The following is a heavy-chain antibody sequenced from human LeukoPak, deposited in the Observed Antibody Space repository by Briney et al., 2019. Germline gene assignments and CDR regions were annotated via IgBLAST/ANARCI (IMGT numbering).Heavy chain of an antibody. J-gene: IGHJ5*02. CDR2: IGSAGDT. CDR3: VRGIGNYYDSGASNS. V-gene: IGHV3-13*04. D-gene: IGHD3-10*01. CDR1: GFTLRRYD. Sequence: PGGSLRLSCATSGFTLRRYDMHWVRHATGKGLEWVSAIGSAGDTYYPGSVKGRFTMSRDDAKSTLYLQMNSLRAGDTAVYYCVRGIGNYYDSGASNSWGQGTLVTVSS.